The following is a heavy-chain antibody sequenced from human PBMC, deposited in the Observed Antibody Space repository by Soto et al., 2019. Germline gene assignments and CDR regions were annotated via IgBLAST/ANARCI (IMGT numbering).Heavy chain of an antibody. Sequence: GESLKISCKGSGYSFTSYWIGWVRQMPGKGLEWMGIIYPGDSDTRYSPSFQGQVTISADKSISTAYLQWSSLKASDTAMYYCASQKSVAVAGTWYYYYGMDVWGQGTTVTVSS. J-gene: IGHJ6*02. D-gene: IGHD6-19*01. V-gene: IGHV5-51*01. CDR3: ASQKSVAVAGTWYYYYGMDV. CDR2: IYPGDSDT. CDR1: GYSFTSYW.